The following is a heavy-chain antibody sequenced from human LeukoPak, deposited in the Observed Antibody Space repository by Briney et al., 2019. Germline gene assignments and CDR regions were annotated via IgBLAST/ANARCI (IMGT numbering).Heavy chain of an antibody. V-gene: IGHV4-39*01. CDR2: IYYSGST. CDR1: GGSISNNSYY. CDR3: ARNSRWDKDFDY. Sequence: SETLSLTCTVSGGSISNNSYYWGWIRQPPGKGLEWIGSIYYSGSTYYNPSLKSRVTISVDTSKNQFPLKLSSVTAADTAVYYCARNSRWDKDFDYWGQGTLVTVSS. J-gene: IGHJ4*02. D-gene: IGHD4-23*01.